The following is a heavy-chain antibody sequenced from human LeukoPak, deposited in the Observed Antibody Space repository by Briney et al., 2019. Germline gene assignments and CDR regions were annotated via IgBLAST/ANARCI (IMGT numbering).Heavy chain of an antibody. CDR1: GFTASSNY. CDR3: ARDLAGMDV. Sequence: GGSLRRSCAASGFTASSNYMNWVRHAPGKGLEWVSVIYSGGSTYYADSVKGRFTISRDNSKNTLFLQMNSLRAEDTAVYYCARDLAGMDVWGQGTTVTVSS. V-gene: IGHV3-66*01. CDR2: IYSGGST. D-gene: IGHD3-3*02. J-gene: IGHJ6*02.